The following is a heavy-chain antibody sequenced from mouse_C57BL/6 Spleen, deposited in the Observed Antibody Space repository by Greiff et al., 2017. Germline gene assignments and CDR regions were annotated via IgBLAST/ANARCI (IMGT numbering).Heavy chain of an antibody. Sequence: QVQLQQPGAELVKPGASVKLSCKASGYTFTSYWMHWVKQRPGQGLEWIGMIHPNSGSTNYNEKFKSKATLTVDKSSSTAYMQLSSLTSEDSAVYYCARPPYGNYVSFDYWGQGTTLTVSS. CDR2: IHPNSGST. D-gene: IGHD2-1*01. CDR3: ARPPYGNYVSFDY. CDR1: GYTFTSYW. J-gene: IGHJ2*01. V-gene: IGHV1-64*01.